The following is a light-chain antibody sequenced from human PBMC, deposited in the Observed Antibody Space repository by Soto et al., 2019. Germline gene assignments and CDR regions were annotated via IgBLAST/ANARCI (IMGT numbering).Light chain of an antibody. Sequence: QSVLTQPAAVSGSAGQSIAISCTGSSSDVGMYNYVSWYQQHPGKVPKLIIYEVTSRPSGVSIRFSGSKSGNTASLTISGLQPEDEADYPFSSSTTTTTPVLGTAPTLNVL. CDR1: SSDVGMYNY. J-gene: IGLJ1*01. CDR3: SSSTTTTTPV. V-gene: IGLV2-14*01. CDR2: EVT.